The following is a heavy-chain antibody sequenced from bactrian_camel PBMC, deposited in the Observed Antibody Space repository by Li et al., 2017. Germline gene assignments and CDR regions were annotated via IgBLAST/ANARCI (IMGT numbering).Heavy chain of an antibody. CDR1: DDTIGRYC. CDR2: IESDGST. Sequence: HVQLVESGGGSVQVGGSLRLSCVASDDTIGRYCMGWFRQIPDKEREGVAGIESDGSTSYADSVKGRFTVSQDSAKNILYLQMNSLKPEDTAMYYCAAGRTYGCYTLLATAFDYWGQGTQVTVS. CDR3: AAGRTYGCYTLLATAFDY. J-gene: IGHJ6*01. D-gene: IGHD2*01. V-gene: IGHV3S55*01.